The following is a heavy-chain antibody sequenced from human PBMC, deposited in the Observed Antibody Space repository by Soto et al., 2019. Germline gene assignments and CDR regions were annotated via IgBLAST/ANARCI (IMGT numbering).Heavy chain of an antibody. CDR1: GYSFTELS. J-gene: IGHJ6*02. CDR2: FDPEEGKI. Sequence: GASVKVSCKVSGYSFTELSMHWVRQAPGKGLEWMGGFDPEEGKIIYAQKFQGRVTMTEDTSTDTAYMELSSLRSEDTAVYYCARDRAIAARRSYYYGMDVWGQGTTVTVSS. CDR3: ARDRAIAARRSYYYGMDV. V-gene: IGHV1-24*01. D-gene: IGHD6-6*01.